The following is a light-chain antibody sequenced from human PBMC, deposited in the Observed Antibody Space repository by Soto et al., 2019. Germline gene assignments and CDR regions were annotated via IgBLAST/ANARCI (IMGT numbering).Light chain of an antibody. CDR2: KAS. CDR1: QSISSL. J-gene: IGKJ5*01. CDR3: HQSTSHPNT. V-gene: IGKV1-5*03. Sequence: DIQMTQSPSTLSAPVGDRVTMTCRASQSISSLLAWYQQKPGKAPKLLIYKASSLESGVPSRFSGSGSGTEFTLTIINLQPDDFTPYYCHQSTSHPNTFGQGRRLEIK.